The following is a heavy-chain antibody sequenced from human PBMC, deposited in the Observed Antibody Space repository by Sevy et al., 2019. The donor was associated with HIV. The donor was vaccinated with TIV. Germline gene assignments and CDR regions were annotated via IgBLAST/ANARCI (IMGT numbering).Heavy chain of an antibody. CDR2: IYYSGST. CDR3: ARHYYGSGSYYFYYYMDV. J-gene: IGHJ6*03. V-gene: IGHV4-39*01. D-gene: IGHD3-10*01. CDR1: GGSISSSSYY. Sequence: SETLSLTCTVSGGSISSSSYYWGWIRQPPGKGLEWIGSIYYSGSTYYNPSLKSRVTRSVDTSKNQFSLKLSSVTAAETAVYYCARHYYGSGSYYFYYYMDVWGKGTTVTVSS.